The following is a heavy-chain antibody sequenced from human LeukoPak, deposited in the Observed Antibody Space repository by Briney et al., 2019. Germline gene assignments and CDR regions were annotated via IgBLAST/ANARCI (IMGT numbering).Heavy chain of an antibody. CDR1: GFTFSSYS. D-gene: IGHD6-13*01. CDR2: ISSSSSYI. Sequence: GGSLRLSCAASGFTFSSYSMNWVRQAPGKGLEWVSSISSSSSYIYYADSVKDRFTSSRDNAKNSLYLQMNSLRAEDTAVYYCAREPTYSSSWYTSCDYWGQGTLVTVSS. CDR3: AREPTYSSSWYTSCDY. J-gene: IGHJ4*02. V-gene: IGHV3-21*01.